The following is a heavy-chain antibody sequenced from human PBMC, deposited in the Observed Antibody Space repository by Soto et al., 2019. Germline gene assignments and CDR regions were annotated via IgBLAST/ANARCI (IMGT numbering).Heavy chain of an antibody. D-gene: IGHD3-3*01. J-gene: IGHJ6*02. CDR2: ISYDGSNK. CDR3: AKDRGVEYYDFWSGYYTPGYYYYGMDV. Sequence: PGGSLRLSCAASGFTFSSYGMHWVRQAPGKGLEWVAVISYDGSNKYYADSVKGRFTISRDNSKNTLYLQMNSLRAEDTAVYYCAKDRGVEYYDFWSGYYTPGYYYYGMDVWGQGTTVTVSS. CDR1: GFTFSSYG. V-gene: IGHV3-30*18.